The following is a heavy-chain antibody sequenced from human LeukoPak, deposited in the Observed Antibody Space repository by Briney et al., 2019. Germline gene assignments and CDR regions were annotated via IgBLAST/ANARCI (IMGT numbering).Heavy chain of an antibody. Sequence: SETLSLTCTVSGGPLSSYYWSWIRQSPGKGLERVGYTYYSGNVNYNPSLKSRVTISVDTSKNQFSLKLSSATAADTAVYYCTTNAGYLSGYKYWGQGTLVTVSS. J-gene: IGHJ4*02. CDR3: TTNAGYLSGYKY. V-gene: IGHV4-59*08. D-gene: IGHD3-22*01. CDR2: TYYSGNV. CDR1: GGPLSSYY.